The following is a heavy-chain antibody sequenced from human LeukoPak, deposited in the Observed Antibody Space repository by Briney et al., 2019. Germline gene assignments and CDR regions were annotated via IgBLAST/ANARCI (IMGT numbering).Heavy chain of an antibody. CDR2: VDPEDGET. J-gene: IGHJ6*03. CDR3: ATDYAFGLRFLEWPYYMGV. D-gene: IGHD3-3*01. CDR1: GYTFTDYY. V-gene: IGHV1-69-2*01. Sequence: ASVKISCKVSGYTFTDYYMHWVQQAPGKGLEWMGLVDPEDGETIYAEKFQGRVTITADTSTDTAYMELSSLRSEDTAVYYCATDYAFGLRFLEWPYYMGVWGKGTTVTVSS.